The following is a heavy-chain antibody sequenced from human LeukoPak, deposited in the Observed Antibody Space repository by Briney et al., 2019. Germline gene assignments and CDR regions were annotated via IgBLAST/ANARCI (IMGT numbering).Heavy chain of an antibody. CDR3: ARGGSHYDILTGYYMGAFDI. Sequence: PSETLSLTCTVSGGSISSYYWSWIRQPPGKGLEWIGYIYYSGGTNYNPSLKSRVTISVDTSKNQFSLKLSSVTAADTAVYYCARGGSHYDILTGYYMGAFDIWGQGTMVTVSS. D-gene: IGHD3-9*01. J-gene: IGHJ3*02. CDR1: GGSISSYY. V-gene: IGHV4-59*01. CDR2: IYYSGGT.